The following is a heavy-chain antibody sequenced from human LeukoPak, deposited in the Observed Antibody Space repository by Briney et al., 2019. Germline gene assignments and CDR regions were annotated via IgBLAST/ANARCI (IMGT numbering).Heavy chain of an antibody. CDR1: GFPFSSYS. D-gene: IGHD2-2*01. CDR3: ARDPSPRTSYYYYYMDV. CDR2: ISMSNFYI. J-gene: IGHJ6*03. V-gene: IGHV3-21*01. Sequence: PGGSLRLSCAGSGFPFSSYSINWVRQAPGKGLEWISSISMSNFYIYYADSVKGRFTISRDNAKNSLYLQMNSLRAEDTAVYYCARDPSPRTSYYYYYMDVWGKGTTVTVSS.